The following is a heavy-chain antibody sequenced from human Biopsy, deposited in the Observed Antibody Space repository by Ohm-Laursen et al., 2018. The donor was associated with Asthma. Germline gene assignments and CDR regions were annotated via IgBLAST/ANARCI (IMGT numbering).Heavy chain of an antibody. CDR3: AKERGTMISSTDAFEM. CDR1: GGTFSSFA. D-gene: IGHD3-22*01. J-gene: IGHJ3*02. Sequence: SSVKVSCKASGGTFSSFALSWVRQAPGQGLEWMGGIIPVFGITNDAQKFQDRVTITADVSTSTVYMELSSLRSEDTAVYYCAKERGTMISSTDAFEMWGQGTKVTVSS. CDR2: IIPVFGIT. V-gene: IGHV1-69*01.